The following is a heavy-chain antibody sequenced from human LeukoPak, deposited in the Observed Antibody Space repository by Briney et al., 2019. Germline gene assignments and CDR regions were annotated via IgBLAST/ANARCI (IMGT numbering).Heavy chain of an antibody. D-gene: IGHD2-2*01. J-gene: IGHJ4*02. Sequence: ASVKVSCKASGYTFTSYDIDWVRQATGQGLEWMGWMNPNSGNTGYAQKFQGRVTMTRNTSISTAYMELRSLRSDDTAVYYCARGVVPAANFDYWGQGTLVTVSS. CDR1: GYTFTSYD. CDR3: ARGVVPAANFDY. CDR2: MNPNSGNT. V-gene: IGHV1-8*01.